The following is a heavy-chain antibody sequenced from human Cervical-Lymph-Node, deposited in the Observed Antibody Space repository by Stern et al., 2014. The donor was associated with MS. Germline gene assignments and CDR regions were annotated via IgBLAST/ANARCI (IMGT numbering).Heavy chain of an antibody. Sequence: QVQLQESGPGLVKPSQTLSLTCTVSGASITSGGFFWNWIRQHPGKGLQWIGYFYYRGSTYYNPSLESRVTISRDTSKNQFSLILTSVTAADTAVYYCARGNFDYGDHDYWGQGTLVTVSS. J-gene: IGHJ4*02. CDR2: FYYRGST. D-gene: IGHD4-17*01. V-gene: IGHV4-31*03. CDR3: ARGNFDYGDHDY. CDR1: GASITSGGFF.